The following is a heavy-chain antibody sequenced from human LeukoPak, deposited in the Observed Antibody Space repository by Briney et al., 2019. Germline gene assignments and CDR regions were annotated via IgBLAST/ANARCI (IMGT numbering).Heavy chain of an antibody. CDR1: GGSISSYY. J-gene: IGHJ4*02. Sequence: SETLSLACNVSGGSISSYYWGWIRQPPGEGLEWIGYVYYSGYTKYNPSLKRRVSMSVDTSKNQFSLKLTSVTAADTAVYYCARGGKATVVTMWGQGILVTVSS. CDR2: VYYSGYT. V-gene: IGHV4-59*12. CDR3: ARGGKATVVTM. D-gene: IGHD4-23*01.